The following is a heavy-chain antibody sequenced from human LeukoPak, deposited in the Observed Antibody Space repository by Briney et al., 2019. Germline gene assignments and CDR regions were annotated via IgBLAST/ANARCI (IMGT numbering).Heavy chain of an antibody. CDR2: LFDSVNT. V-gene: IGHV4-59*11. CDR3: ATIKRGSIFGYFDF. J-gene: IGHJ4*02. D-gene: IGHD5-18*01. Sequence: SETLSLTCTVSGGSISSHYWSWIRQPPGKGLEWIAYLFDSVNTKDNPSLQSRLTLSADTSKNQFSLRLSSVTAANTAVYYCATIKRGSIFGYFDFWGQGIKVTVSS. CDR1: GGSISSHY.